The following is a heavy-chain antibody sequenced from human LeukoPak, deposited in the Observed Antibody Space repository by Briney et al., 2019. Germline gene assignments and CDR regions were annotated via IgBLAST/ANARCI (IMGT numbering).Heavy chain of an antibody. D-gene: IGHD3-10*01. V-gene: IGHV1-2*02. Sequence: ASVKVSCKASGYRFTDYWIQWVRQDPGQGLEWMGWINTNTGGTVYAQKFQGRVTMTRDTSLTTSYMDLSRLTSDDTAVYYCARGGSFHEFDIWGQGTMVIVSS. CDR2: INTNTGGT. CDR3: ARGGSFHEFDI. J-gene: IGHJ3*02. CDR1: GYRFTDYW.